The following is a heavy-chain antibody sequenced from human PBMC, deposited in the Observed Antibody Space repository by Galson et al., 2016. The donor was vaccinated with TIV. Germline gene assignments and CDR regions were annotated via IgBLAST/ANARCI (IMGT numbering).Heavy chain of an antibody. CDR3: TRERGPGYCSSTSCYGYYGMDV. V-gene: IGHV1-2*06. J-gene: IGHJ6*02. CDR2: INPDSGGT. D-gene: IGHD2-2*01. Sequence: SVKVSCKASGYTFTHYYMHWVRQAPGQGPEWMGRINPDSGGTDYAQTFQGRVTMTRDTSISTAYMDLNRLRSDDTAVYYWTRERGPGYCSSTSCYGYYGMDVWGQGTTVTVSS. CDR1: GYTFTHYY.